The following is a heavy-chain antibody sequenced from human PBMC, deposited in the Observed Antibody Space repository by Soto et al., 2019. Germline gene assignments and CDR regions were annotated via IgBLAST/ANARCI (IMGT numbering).Heavy chain of an antibody. CDR1: GFTFSSYG. Sequence: QVQLVESGGGVVQPGRSLRLSCAASGFTFSSYGMHWVRQAPGKGLEWVAVIWYDGSNKYYADSVKGRFTISRDNSKNTLYLQMNSLRAEDTAVYYCARVKEIAARPAYYYYYYMDVWGKGTTVTVSS. J-gene: IGHJ6*03. D-gene: IGHD6-6*01. V-gene: IGHV3-33*01. CDR3: ARVKEIAARPAYYYYYYMDV. CDR2: IWYDGSNK.